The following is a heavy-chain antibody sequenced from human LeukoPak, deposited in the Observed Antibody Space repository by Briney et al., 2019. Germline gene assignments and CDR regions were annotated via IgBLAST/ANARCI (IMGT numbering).Heavy chain of an antibody. V-gene: IGHV3-53*01. CDR2: IHSGGST. D-gene: IGHD2-2*01. J-gene: IGHJ4*02. CDR1: GFTISTNY. CDR3: ARDPPVCSTCCLDY. Sequence: GGSLRLSCAASGFTISTNYMSWVRQAPGKGLEWVSVIHSGGSTYYADSVKGRFTISRDNSKNTLYLQMNSLRVEDTAVYYCARDPPVCSTCCLDYWGQGTLVTVSS.